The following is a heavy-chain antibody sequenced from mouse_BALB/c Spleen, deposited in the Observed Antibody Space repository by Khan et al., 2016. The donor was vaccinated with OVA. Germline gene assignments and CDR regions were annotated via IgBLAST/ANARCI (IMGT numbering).Heavy chain of an antibody. D-gene: IGHD2-5*01. CDR3: ARSYDSDYRGAIDY. CDR1: GFSLTGYG. Sequence: VKLEVSGPGLVAPSQSLSITCTVSGFSLTGYGVNWVRQPPGQGLEWLGMIWGDGTTDYNSAFNSRLSISKDNSKSQVSLKMNSLQTDDTTGDTGARSYDSDYRGAIDYWGQGTSVTVSA. J-gene: IGHJ4*01. V-gene: IGHV2-6-7*01. CDR2: IWGDGTT.